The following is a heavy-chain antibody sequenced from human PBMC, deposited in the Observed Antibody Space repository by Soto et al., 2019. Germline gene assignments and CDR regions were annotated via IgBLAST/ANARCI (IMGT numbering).Heavy chain of an antibody. CDR1: GDSVSSNSAA. Sequence: SQTLSLTCAISGDSVSSNSAAWNWIRQSPSRGFEWLGRTYYRSKWYNDYAVSVKSRITINPDTSKNQFSLQLNSVTPEDTAVYYCAREALKAAAGTPEIDYWGQGTLVTVSS. D-gene: IGHD6-13*01. V-gene: IGHV6-1*01. J-gene: IGHJ4*02. CDR2: TYYRSKWYN. CDR3: AREALKAAAGTPEIDY.